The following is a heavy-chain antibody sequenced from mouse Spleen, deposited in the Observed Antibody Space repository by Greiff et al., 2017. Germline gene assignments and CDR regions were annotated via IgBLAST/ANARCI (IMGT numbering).Heavy chain of an antibody. J-gene: IGHJ3*01. D-gene: IGHD4-1*01. CDR1: GYTFTSYT. CDR3: ARREVTGTWFAY. CDR2: INPSSGYT. Sequence: QVQLKQSGAELARPGASVKMSCKASGYTFTSYTMHWVKQRPGQGLEWIGYINPSSGYTNYNQKFKDKATLTADKSSSTAYMQLSSLTSEDSAVYYCARREVTGTWFAYWGQGTLVTVSA. V-gene: IGHV1-4*01.